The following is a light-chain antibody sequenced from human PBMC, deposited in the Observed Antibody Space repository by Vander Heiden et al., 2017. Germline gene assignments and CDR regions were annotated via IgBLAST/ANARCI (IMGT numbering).Light chain of an antibody. V-gene: IGLV2-14*03. Sequence: QSALTQPASVSGSPGQSITVSCTGTSSDVGGCDCVTWYQQHPGKAPKLIIYDVSHRPSGVSSRFSGSKSGNTASLSISGLQAEDEADYYCSSYSASSARVFGTGTKVTVL. CDR2: DVS. CDR1: SSDVGGCDC. J-gene: IGLJ1*01. CDR3: SSYSASSARV.